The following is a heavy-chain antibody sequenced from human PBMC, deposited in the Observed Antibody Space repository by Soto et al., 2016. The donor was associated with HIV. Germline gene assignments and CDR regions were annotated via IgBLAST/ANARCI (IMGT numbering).Heavy chain of an antibody. CDR3: ARGLGGHDNSGYSWD. CDR1: GFTFSSYW. V-gene: IGHV3-74*01. Sequence: EVQLVESGGGFVQPGGSLRLSCAASGFTFSSYWIHWVRQVPRKGLVWVSRINSDGSITRYAGSVKGRFTISRDNANNTLYLQMNSLRAEDTAIYYCARGLGGHDNSGYSWDWGQGTLVTVSS. CDR2: INSDGSIT. D-gene: IGHD3-22*01. J-gene: IGHJ4*02.